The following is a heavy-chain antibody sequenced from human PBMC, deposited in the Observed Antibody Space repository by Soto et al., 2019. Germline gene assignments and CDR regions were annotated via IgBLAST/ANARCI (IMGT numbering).Heavy chain of an antibody. CDR2: IYYTGDT. V-gene: IGHV4-39*01. CDR3: ARHKELLLASLSYGLDL. D-gene: IGHD3-22*01. J-gene: IGHJ6*02. CDR1: GDFVSSSRYY. Sequence: TLSLTCTVSGDFVSSSRYYWGCIRQPPGKGLEWIGSIYYTGDTFFNPSLKSRATFSVDPSKNQFSLKLTSLTAADTAVYFCARHKELLLASLSYGLDLWGQGTTVTVSS.